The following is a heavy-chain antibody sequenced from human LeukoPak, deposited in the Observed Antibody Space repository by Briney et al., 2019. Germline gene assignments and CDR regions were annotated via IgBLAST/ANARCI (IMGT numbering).Heavy chain of an antibody. V-gene: IGHV1-69*02. CDR2: IIPILGIA. J-gene: IGHJ4*02. Sequence: ASVKVSCKASGGTYSSYTISWVRQAPGRGLEWMGRIIPILGIANYAQKFQGRVTITADKSTSTAYMELSSLRSEDTAVYYCAINSRGGVIIYPPDYWGQGTLVTVSS. D-gene: IGHD3-16*02. CDR1: GGTYSSYT. CDR3: AINSRGGVIIYPPDY.